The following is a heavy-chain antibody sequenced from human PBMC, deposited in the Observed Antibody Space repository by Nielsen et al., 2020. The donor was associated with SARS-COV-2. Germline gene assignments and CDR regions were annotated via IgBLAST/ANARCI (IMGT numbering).Heavy chain of an antibody. Sequence: SVKVSCKASGYTFTNYAMNWVRQAPGQGLEWMGGIIPIFGTANYAQKFQGRVTITADESTSTAYMELSSLRSEDTAVYYCAREYDLSSSWYEPLGYWGQGTLVTVSS. CDR2: IIPIFGTA. CDR3: AREYDLSSSWYEPLGY. J-gene: IGHJ4*02. D-gene: IGHD6-13*01. V-gene: IGHV1-69*13. CDR1: GYTFTNYA.